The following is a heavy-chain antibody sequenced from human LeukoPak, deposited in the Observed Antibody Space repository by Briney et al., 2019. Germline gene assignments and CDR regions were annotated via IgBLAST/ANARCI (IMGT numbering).Heavy chain of an antibody. V-gene: IGHV3-64*04. CDR3: AKGRGSWPCYFDY. J-gene: IGHJ4*02. CDR1: GFTFRNYA. CDR2: ISSEGGSI. Sequence: GGSLRLSCSASGFTFRNYAMHCVRDAPGKGLEYVSAISSEGGSIYSAHSVRGRFTLSRDTSKNTLYLQMNSVRADDTPVYYCAKGRGSWPCYFDYWGQGNLVTVSS. D-gene: IGHD5-12*01.